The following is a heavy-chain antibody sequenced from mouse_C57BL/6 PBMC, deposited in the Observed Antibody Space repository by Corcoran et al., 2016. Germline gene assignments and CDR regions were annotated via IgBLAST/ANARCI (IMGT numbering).Heavy chain of an antibody. Sequence: EVQLQQSGPELVKPGASVKISCKASGYTFTDYYMNWVKQSHGKSLERIGDINPNNGGTSYNQKFKGKATLTVDKSSSTAYMELRSLTSEDSAVYYCARPGNYFAWFAYWGQGTLVTVSA. CDR1: GYTFTDYY. J-gene: IGHJ3*01. CDR2: INPNNGGT. CDR3: ARPGNYFAWFAY. V-gene: IGHV1-26*01. D-gene: IGHD2-1*01.